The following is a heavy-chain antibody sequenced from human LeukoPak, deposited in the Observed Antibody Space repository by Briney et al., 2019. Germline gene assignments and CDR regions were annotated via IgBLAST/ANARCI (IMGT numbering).Heavy chain of an antibody. D-gene: IGHD6-19*01. Sequence: GGSLRLSCAASGFTFSSYGMHWVRQAPGKGLEWVAVISYDGSNKYYADSVKGRFTISRDNSKNTLYLQMNSLRAEDTAVYYCAKDIGGSGWYYYYYGMDVWGQGTTDTVSS. V-gene: IGHV3-30*18. CDR2: ISYDGSNK. CDR1: GFTFSSYG. CDR3: AKDIGGSGWYYYYYGMDV. J-gene: IGHJ6*02.